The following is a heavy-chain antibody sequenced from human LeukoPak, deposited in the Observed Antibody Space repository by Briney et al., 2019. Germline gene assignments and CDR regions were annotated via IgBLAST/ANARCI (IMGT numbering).Heavy chain of an antibody. D-gene: IGHD2-15*01. J-gene: IGHJ4*02. Sequence: PGRSLRLSCAASGFTFSSYSMNWVRQAPGKGLEWVSSISSSSSYIYYADSVKGRFTISRDNSKNTLYLQMNSLRAEDTAVYYCAKDAIDLYCSGGSCYADYWGQGTLVTVSS. V-gene: IGHV3-21*04. CDR1: GFTFSSYS. CDR2: ISSSSSYI. CDR3: AKDAIDLYCSGGSCYADY.